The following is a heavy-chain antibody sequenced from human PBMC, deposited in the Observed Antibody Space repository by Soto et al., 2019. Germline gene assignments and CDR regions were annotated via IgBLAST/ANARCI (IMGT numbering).Heavy chain of an antibody. CDR1: GNTFTANN. J-gene: IGHJ4*02. Sequence: QVQLVQSGPGLRSLGPQLKAPGRPLGNTFTANNIPWVRRPPGQGLGWMGWINPTSVGTNYAQKFQGWVTMTRDTSISTAYMELSRLRSDDTAVYYCARSGSSGWYYFDYWGQGTLVTVSS. D-gene: IGHD6-19*01. CDR2: INPTSVGT. V-gene: IGHV1-2*04. CDR3: ARSGSSGWYYFDY.